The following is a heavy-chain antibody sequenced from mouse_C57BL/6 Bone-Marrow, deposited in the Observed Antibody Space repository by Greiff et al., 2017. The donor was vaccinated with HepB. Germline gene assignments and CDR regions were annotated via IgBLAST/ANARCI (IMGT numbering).Heavy chain of an antibody. CDR2: IWSGGST. D-gene: IGHD2-1*01. CDR3: ARKGNYVIYAMDD. J-gene: IGHJ4*01. V-gene: IGHV2-2*01. Sequence: QVQLKESGPGLVQPSQSLSISCTVSGFSLTSYGVHWVRQSPGKGLEWLGVIWSGGSTDYNAAFISRLSISKDNSKSQVFFKMNSLQADDTAIYYCARKGNYVIYAMDDWGQGTSVTVSS. CDR1: GFSLTSYG.